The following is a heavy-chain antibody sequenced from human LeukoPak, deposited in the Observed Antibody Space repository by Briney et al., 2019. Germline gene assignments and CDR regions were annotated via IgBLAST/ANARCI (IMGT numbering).Heavy chain of an antibody. CDR1: GFTVSSNY. V-gene: IGHV3-53*04. Sequence: GGSLRLSCAASGFTVSSNYMSWVRQAPGKGLEWVSVIYSGGSTYYADSVKGRFTIPRHNSKNTLYLQMNSLRAEDTAVYYCAREVANWFDPWGQGTLVTVSS. CDR2: IYSGGST. J-gene: IGHJ5*02. CDR3: AREVANWFDP.